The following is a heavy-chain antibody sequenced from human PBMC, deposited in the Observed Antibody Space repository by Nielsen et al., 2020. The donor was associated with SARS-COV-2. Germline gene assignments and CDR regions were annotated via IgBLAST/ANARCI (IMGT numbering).Heavy chain of an antibody. CDR1: GYTFTGYY. CDR2: IVVGSGNT. J-gene: IGHJ6*02. D-gene: IGHD2-21*02. V-gene: IGHV1-58*02. CDR3: AAAVGQYCGGDCYMYYYYGMDV. Sequence: SVKVSCKASGYTFTGYYMHWVRQARGQRLEWIGWIVVGSGNTNYAQKFQERVTITRDMSTSTAYMELSSLRSEDTAVYYCAAAVGQYCGGDCYMYYYYGMDVWGQGTTVTVSS.